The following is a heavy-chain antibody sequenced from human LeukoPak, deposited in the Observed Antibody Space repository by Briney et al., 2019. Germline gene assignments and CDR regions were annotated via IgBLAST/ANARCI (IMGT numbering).Heavy chain of an antibody. Sequence: PGGSLRLPCAVSGFTFSSYAMNWVRQAPGKGLEWVSGISGSGAGTYYADSVKGRFTISRDNSKNTLYLQMNSLRAEDTAVYYCAREGGFYRPLDYSGQGTLVTVSS. CDR2: ISGSGAGT. J-gene: IGHJ4*02. V-gene: IGHV3-23*01. CDR3: AREGGFYRPLDY. D-gene: IGHD6-25*01. CDR1: GFTFSSYA.